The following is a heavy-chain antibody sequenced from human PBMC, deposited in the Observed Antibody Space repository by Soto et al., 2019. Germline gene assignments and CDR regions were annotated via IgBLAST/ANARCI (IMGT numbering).Heavy chain of an antibody. CDR3: ARAGHDYSNSGMDV. Sequence: GESLKISCTAPGYSFTTYWINWVRQMPGKGLEWMGKIDPGGSDTTYSPSFQGHVTISADKSITTAYLQWSSLKASDTAMYYCARAGHDYSNSGMDVWGQGTTVTVSS. D-gene: IGHD4-4*01. CDR1: GYSFTTYW. J-gene: IGHJ6*02. V-gene: IGHV5-10-1*01. CDR2: IDPGGSDT.